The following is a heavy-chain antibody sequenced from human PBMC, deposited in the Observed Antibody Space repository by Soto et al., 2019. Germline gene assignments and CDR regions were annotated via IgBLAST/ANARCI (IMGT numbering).Heavy chain of an antibody. CDR3: AKDGGKDGYFGNWFDP. V-gene: IGHV1-69*15. CDR1: GGTFSNYA. Sequence: QVQLVQSRAEVKKPGSSVNVSCKASGGTFSNYAITWVRRAPGQGLEWLGRIIPIFGSANFAQKFQGRVTLTADESTTTAYMELSNLRSDDTAVYYCAKDGGKDGYFGNWFDPWGQGTLVTVSS. J-gene: IGHJ5*02. CDR2: IIPIFGSA. D-gene: IGHD5-12*01.